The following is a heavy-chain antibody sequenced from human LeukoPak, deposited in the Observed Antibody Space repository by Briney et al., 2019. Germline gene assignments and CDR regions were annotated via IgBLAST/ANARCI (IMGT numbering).Heavy chain of an antibody. D-gene: IGHD5-18*01. CDR3: ARVDTAMSAFDP. CDR1: GGSFSGYY. J-gene: IGHJ5*02. Sequence: SETLSLTCAVCGGSFSGYYWSWIRQPPGKGLEWIGQINHSGTTNYNPSLKSRVTISVDTSKNQLSLKLSSVTAADTAVYYCARVDTAMSAFDPWGQGTLVTVSS. V-gene: IGHV4-34*01. CDR2: INHSGTT.